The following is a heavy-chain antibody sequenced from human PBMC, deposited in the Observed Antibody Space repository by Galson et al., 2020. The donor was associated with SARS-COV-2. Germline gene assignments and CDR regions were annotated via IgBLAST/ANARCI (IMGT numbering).Heavy chain of an antibody. J-gene: IGHJ5*02. CDR1: GGNITNTYYH. Sequence: SETLSLTCTVSGGNITNTYYHYSWIRQPPGKGLEWVGNSSYSGRTYYNPSLKSRINLSVEASKNQFSLKKNAVTAAAPAVYYCATTSLSMQLWLRGYYCASWGPGTLVTVSS. CDR3: ATTSLSMQLWLRGYYCAS. CDR2: SSYSGRT. D-gene: IGHD5-18*01. V-gene: IGHV4-30-4*08.